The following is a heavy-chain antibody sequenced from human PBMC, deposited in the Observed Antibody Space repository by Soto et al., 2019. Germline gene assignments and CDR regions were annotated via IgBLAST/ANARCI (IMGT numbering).Heavy chain of an antibody. CDR1: GDSFSKYT. CDR2: IIPRFGTT. CDR3: ARGRGLYNSGRSQLDS. V-gene: IGHV1-69*13. Sequence: SVKVSCKTSGDSFSKYTVNWVRQAPRQGLEWLGGIIPRFGTTNYAPTLQDRVTITADESMNTVYMELSSLRSEDTALYYCARGRGLYNSGRSQLDSWGQGTLVTV. J-gene: IGHJ4*02. D-gene: IGHD1-1*01.